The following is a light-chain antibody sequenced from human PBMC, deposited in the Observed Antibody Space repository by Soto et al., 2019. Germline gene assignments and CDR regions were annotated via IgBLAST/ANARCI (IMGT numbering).Light chain of an antibody. CDR2: GVS. Sequence: QTVLTHPLSVSWYQGQSVNISCTGTSSYVCGYNYVSWYQQHPGRAPQVMIYGVSKRPSGVPDRFSASKSGNTASLTISGLQAEDEADYYCCSYAGRHTYGYATGTKVIVL. CDR1: SSYVCGYNY. J-gene: IGLJ1*01. CDR3: CSYAGRHTYG. V-gene: IGLV2-11*01.